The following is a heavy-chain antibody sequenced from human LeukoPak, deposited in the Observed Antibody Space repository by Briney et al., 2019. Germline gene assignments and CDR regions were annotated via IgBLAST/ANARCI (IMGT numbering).Heavy chain of an antibody. J-gene: IGHJ4*02. CDR2: ISTSGSII. CDR1: GFSFSNYE. Sequence: GGSLRLSCAASGFSFSNYEMNWVRQAPGKGLEWVSYISTSGSIIYYADSAKGRFTISRDNAKSSLYLQMNGLRAEDTAFYYCARRVYSSGWYDPTFDYWGQGTLVTVSS. V-gene: IGHV3-48*03. CDR3: ARRVYSSGWYDPTFDY. D-gene: IGHD6-19*01.